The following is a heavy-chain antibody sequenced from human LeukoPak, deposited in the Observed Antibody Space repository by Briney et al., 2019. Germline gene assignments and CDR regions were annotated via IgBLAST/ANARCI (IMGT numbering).Heavy chain of an antibody. V-gene: IGHV3-30*02. CDR1: GFTFSSYG. Sequence: GGSLRLSCAASGFTFSSYGMHWVRQAPGKGLEWVAFIRYDGSNKYYADSVKGRFTISRDNSKNTLYLQMNSLRAEDTAVYYGAKEADKLTYDFWSGYPDWGQGTLVTVSS. CDR3: AKEADKLTYDFWSGYPD. J-gene: IGHJ4*02. CDR2: IRYDGSNK. D-gene: IGHD3-3*01.